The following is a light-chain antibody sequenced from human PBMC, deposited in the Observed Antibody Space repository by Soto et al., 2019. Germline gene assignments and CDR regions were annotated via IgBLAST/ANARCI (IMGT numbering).Light chain of an antibody. CDR2: EVS. J-gene: IGLJ1*01. Sequence: QSALTQPPSASGSPGQSVTISCTGTSSVVGGYNYVSWYQQHPGKAPKLMIYEVSERPSGVPDRFSGSKSSNTASLTVSGLQAEDEADYYCSSYAGSNNFVFGTGTKVTVL. CDR1: SSVVGGYNY. CDR3: SSYAGSNNFV. V-gene: IGLV2-8*01.